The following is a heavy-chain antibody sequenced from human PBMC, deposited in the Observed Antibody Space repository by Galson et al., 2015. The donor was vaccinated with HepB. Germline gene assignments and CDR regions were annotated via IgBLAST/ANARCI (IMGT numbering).Heavy chain of an antibody. CDR1: RFTFSSYS. V-gene: IGHV3-21*01. D-gene: IGHD3-16*01. J-gene: IGHJ3*02. CDR3: ARDQLNIDWGFDAFDI. Sequence: SLRLSCAASRFTFSSYSMNWVRQAPGKGLEWVSSISSSSSYIYYADSVKGRFTISRDNAKNSLYLQMNSLRAEDTAVYYCARDQLNIDWGFDAFDIWGQGTMVTVSS. CDR2: ISSSSSYI.